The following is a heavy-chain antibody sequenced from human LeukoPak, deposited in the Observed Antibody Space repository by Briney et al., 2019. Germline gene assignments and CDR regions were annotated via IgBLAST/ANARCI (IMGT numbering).Heavy chain of an antibody. V-gene: IGHV3-48*01. Sequence: GGSLRLSCVVSGFTLSSYYMNWVRQAPGKGLEWVSYISSSSSTIYYADSVKGRFTISRDNAKNSLYLQMNSLRAEDTAVYYCARDWNYWGQGTLVTVSS. D-gene: IGHD3-3*01. CDR3: ARDWNY. CDR2: ISSSSSTI. CDR1: GFTLSSYY. J-gene: IGHJ4*02.